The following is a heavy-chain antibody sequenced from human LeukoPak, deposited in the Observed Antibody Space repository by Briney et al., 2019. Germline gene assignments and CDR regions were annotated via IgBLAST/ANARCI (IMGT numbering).Heavy chain of an antibody. CDR2: IYYIGSS. Sequence: SETLSLTCTVSGVSISSYYWSWIRQPPGKGLEWIGYIYYIGSSNYNPSLKSPVTISVDTSTNQFSLKLSSVTAADTAVYYCARLVARTGWNFDYWGQGTLVTASS. V-gene: IGHV4-59*08. J-gene: IGHJ4*02. D-gene: IGHD1-14*01. CDR3: ARLVARTGWNFDY. CDR1: GVSISSYY.